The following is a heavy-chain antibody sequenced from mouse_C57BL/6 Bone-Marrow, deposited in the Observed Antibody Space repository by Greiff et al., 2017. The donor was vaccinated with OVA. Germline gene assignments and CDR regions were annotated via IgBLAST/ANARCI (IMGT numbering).Heavy chain of an antibody. D-gene: IGHD1-1*01. V-gene: IGHV5-6*01. Sequence: EVQLVESGGDLVKPGGSLKLSCAASGFTFSSYGMSWVRQTPDKRLEWVATISSGGSYTYYPDSLKGRSTISRDNAKNTLYLQMSSLKSEDTAMYCCARPVYYYGSSPECCGYWGQGTTLTVSS. CDR3: ARPVYYYGSSPECCGY. J-gene: IGHJ2*01. CDR2: ISSGGSYT. CDR1: GFTFSSYG.